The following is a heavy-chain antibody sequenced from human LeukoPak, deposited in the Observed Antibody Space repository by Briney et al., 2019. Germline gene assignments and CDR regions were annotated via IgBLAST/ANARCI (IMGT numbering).Heavy chain of an antibody. CDR1: GGTFSSYA. J-gene: IGHJ4*02. D-gene: IGHD3-10*01. CDR3: ARAPSRPFGDRLRYYFDY. CDR2: IIPIFGTA. Sequence: VASVKVSCKASGGTFSSYAISWVRQAPGQGLEWMGGIIPIFGTANYAQKFQGRVTITADESTSTAYMELSSLRSEDTAVYYCARAPSRPFGDRLRYYFDYWGQGTLVTVSS. V-gene: IGHV1-69*13.